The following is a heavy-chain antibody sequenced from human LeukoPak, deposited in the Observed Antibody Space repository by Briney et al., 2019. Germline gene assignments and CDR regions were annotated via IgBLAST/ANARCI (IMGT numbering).Heavy chain of an antibody. J-gene: IGHJ5*02. D-gene: IGHD3-3*01. Sequence: PGGSLRLSCAASGFTFSSYAMHWVRQAPGKGLEWVAIISYDGSNKYYAESVKGRFAVSRDNSKNTLYLQMNSPRAEDTAVYYCARQSITIFGVPRGWFDPWGQGTLVTVSS. CDR3: ARQSITIFGVPRGWFDP. V-gene: IGHV3-30*09. CDR1: GFTFSSYA. CDR2: ISYDGSNK.